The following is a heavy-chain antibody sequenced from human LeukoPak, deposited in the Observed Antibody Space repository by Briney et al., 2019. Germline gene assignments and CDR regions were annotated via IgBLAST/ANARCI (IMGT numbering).Heavy chain of an antibody. Sequence: PGGSLRLSCAASGFTFSSYAMSWVRQAPGKGLEWVSGVSGTSGSTYYADSVKGRFTISRDNSKSTLFLQMNSLRAEDTAVYYCAELARYSYVGVYYFDSWGQGILVTVSS. CDR3: AELARYSYVGVYYFDS. CDR2: VSGTSGST. V-gene: IGHV3-23*01. J-gene: IGHJ4*02. D-gene: IGHD5-18*01. CDR1: GFTFSSYA.